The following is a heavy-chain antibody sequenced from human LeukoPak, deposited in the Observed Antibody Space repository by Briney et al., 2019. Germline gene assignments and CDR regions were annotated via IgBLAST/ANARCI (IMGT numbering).Heavy chain of an antibody. J-gene: IGHJ3*02. V-gene: IGHV3-23*01. CDR3: VKDGWDI. CDR2: ISNYGETT. Sequence: GGSLRLSCAASGLTFSDFWMHWVRQAPGKGLEWVSVISNYGETTHYGYSVKGRFTISRDNSKNMLYLQMNSLRAEDTALYYCVKDGWDIWGQGTMVTVSS. CDR1: GLTFSDFW. D-gene: IGHD2-2*03.